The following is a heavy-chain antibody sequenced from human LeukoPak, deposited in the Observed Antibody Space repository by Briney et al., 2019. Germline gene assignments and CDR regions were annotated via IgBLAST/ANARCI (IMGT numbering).Heavy chain of an antibody. CDR3: AGGGYCSRSNCFAPLLDY. Sequence: SETLSLTCTVSGASLSRYYWSWIRQSPGMGLEWIAYMQYSGATNYNPSLKSRVTLSIDTSKSQFSLKLNSVTAADTAVYFCAGGGYCSRSNCFAPLLDYWGQGKLVTVSS. J-gene: IGHJ4*02. CDR1: GASLSRYY. CDR2: MQYSGAT. V-gene: IGHV4-59*01. D-gene: IGHD2-2*01.